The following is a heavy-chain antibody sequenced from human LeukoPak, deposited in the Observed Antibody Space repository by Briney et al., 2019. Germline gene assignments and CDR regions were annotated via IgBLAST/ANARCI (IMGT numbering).Heavy chain of an antibody. J-gene: IGHJ4*02. Sequence: PGGSLKLSCAASGFTFSGSAMHWVRQASGKGLEWVGRIRSKANSYATAYAASVKGRFTISRDDSKNTAYLQMNSLKTEDTAVYYCTRHDYCGSGSDDWGQGTLVTVSS. CDR3: TRHDYCGSGSDD. CDR1: GFTFSGSA. V-gene: IGHV3-73*01. CDR2: IRSKANSYAT. D-gene: IGHD3-10*01.